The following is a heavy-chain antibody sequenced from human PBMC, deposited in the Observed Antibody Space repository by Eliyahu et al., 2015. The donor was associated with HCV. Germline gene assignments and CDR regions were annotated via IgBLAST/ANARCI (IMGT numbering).Heavy chain of an antibody. CDR3: ARHREAVGGCSSTSCYKGARAFYYYYGMDV. V-gene: IGHV4-39*01. Sequence: QLQLQESGPGLVKPSETLSLTCTVSGGSISSSSYYWGWIRQPPGKGREWIGSIYYSGSTYYNPSLKSRVTISVDTSKNQFSLKLSSVTAADTAVYYCARHREAVGGCSSTSCYKGARAFYYYYGMDVWGQGTTVTVSS. CDR2: IYYSGST. CDR1: GGSISSSSYY. D-gene: IGHD2-2*02. J-gene: IGHJ6*02.